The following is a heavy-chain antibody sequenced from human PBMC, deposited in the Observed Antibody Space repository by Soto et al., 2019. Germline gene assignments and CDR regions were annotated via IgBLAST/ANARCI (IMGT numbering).Heavy chain of an antibody. CDR3: TRDWYHSAFDI. CDR2: ISANDGNT. V-gene: IGHV1-18*01. D-gene: IGHD6-13*01. J-gene: IGHJ3*02. CDR1: GYAFTSYG. Sequence: QVQLVQSGAEVKKPGASVKVSCKASGYAFTSYGVSWVRQAPGQGLEWMGWISANDGNTNYAQKIQGRVTMTTDTSTSTAYMELRSLRSDDTAGYYCTRDWYHSAFDIWGQGTMVTVSS.